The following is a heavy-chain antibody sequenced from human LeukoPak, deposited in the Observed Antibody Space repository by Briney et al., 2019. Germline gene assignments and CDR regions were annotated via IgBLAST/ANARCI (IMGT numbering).Heavy chain of an antibody. D-gene: IGHD1-26*01. Sequence: PGGSLRLSCAASGSTFSDYYMNWIRQAPGKGLEWISYISSGGSSIDYADSVKGRFTISRDNAKKSLYLQMNSLRAEDTAVYYCARPSKVGSFFDFWGQGTLVTVSS. CDR3: ARPSKVGSFFDF. CDR2: ISSGGSSI. V-gene: IGHV3-11*01. CDR1: GSTFSDYY. J-gene: IGHJ4*02.